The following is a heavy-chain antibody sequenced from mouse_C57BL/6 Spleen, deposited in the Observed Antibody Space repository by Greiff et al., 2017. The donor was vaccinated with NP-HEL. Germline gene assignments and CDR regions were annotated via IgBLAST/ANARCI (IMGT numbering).Heavy chain of an antibody. J-gene: IGHJ1*03. Sequence: QVQLQQSGAELVKPGASVKISCKASGYAFSSYWMNWVKQRPGKGLEWIGQIYPGDGDTNYNGKFKGKATLTADKSSSTAYMQLSSLTSEDSAVYFCAREYYGSSYWYFDVWGTGTTVTVSS. CDR3: AREYYGSSYWYFDV. D-gene: IGHD1-1*01. V-gene: IGHV1-80*01. CDR1: GYAFSSYW. CDR2: IYPGDGDT.